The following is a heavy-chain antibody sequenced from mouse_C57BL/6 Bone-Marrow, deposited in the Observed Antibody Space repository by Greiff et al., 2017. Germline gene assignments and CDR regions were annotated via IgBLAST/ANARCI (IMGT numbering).Heavy chain of an antibody. CDR3: AWGYYYGSSWDY. CDR2: IDPEDGET. V-gene: IGHV14-2*01. J-gene: IGHJ2*01. Sequence: VQLQQSGAELVKPGASVKLSCTASGFNIKDYYMHWVKQRTEQGLEWIGRIDPEDGETKYAPKFPGKATITADTSSNTAYLQLSSLTSEDTAVYYCAWGYYYGSSWDYWGQGTTLTVSS. D-gene: IGHD1-1*01. CDR1: GFNIKDYY.